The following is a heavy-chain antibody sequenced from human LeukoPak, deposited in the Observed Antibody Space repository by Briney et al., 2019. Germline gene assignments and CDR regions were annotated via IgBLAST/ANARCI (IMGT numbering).Heavy chain of an antibody. V-gene: IGHV4-59*01. CDR2: IYYSGST. J-gene: IGHJ4*02. Sequence: SETLSLTCTVSGGFISSYYWSWIRQTPGKSLEWIGYIYYSGSTNYNPSLKSRLTISLDTSKNQFSLRLSSVTAADTAVYYCAREIVEGVHFDHWGQGTLVTVSS. CDR3: AREIVEGVHFDH. CDR1: GGFISSYY. D-gene: IGHD1-26*01.